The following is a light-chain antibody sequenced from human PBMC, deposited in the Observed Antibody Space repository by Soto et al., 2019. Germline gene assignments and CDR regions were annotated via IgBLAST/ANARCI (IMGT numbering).Light chain of an antibody. J-gene: IGKJ5*01. CDR2: AAS. Sequence: AIRMTQSPSSFSASTGDRVTITCRASQGISSYLAWYQQKPGKAPKLLIYAASTLQSGVPSRFSGSGSGTDFTLTISCLQSEDFATYYCQQYYSYPITVGQGTRLESK. CDR3: QQYYSYPIT. V-gene: IGKV1-8*01. CDR1: QGISSY.